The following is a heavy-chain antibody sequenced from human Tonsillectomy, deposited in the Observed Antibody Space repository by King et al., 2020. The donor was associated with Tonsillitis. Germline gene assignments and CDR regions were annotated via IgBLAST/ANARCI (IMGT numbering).Heavy chain of an antibody. Sequence: VQLVESGGGVVQSGRSLRLSCAASGFSFSNYGMHWVRQAPGKGLEWVAIIWFDGHNKYYADSVKGRFTISRDNSKNTLYLQMNSLRAEDTAVYYCARDTGYGDYGGWFDPWGQGTLVTVSS. V-gene: IGHV3-33*08. CDR2: IWFDGHNK. CDR3: ARDTGYGDYGGWFDP. J-gene: IGHJ5*02. D-gene: IGHD4-17*01. CDR1: GFSFSNYG.